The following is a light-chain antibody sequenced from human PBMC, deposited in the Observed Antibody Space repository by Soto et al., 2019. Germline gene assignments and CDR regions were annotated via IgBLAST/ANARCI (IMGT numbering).Light chain of an antibody. V-gene: IGKV3-20*01. CDR2: GAS. J-gene: IGKJ2*01. CDR1: QSVSSSY. Sequence: EIVLTQSPGTLSLSPGERATLSCRASQSVSSSYLAWYQQKPGQAPRLLIYGASSRPAGIPDRFSGSGSGTDFTLTISRLEPEDFVVYYCQQYGSSPQTFGQGTKLEIK. CDR3: QQYGSSPQT.